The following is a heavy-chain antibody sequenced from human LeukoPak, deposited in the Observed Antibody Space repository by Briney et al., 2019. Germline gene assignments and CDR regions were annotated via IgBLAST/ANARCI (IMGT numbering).Heavy chain of an antibody. V-gene: IGHV7-4-1*02. CDR3: SRVSGAYYKDSFDI. CDR1: GYTFTTYA. D-gene: IGHD2-15*01. J-gene: IGHJ3*02. Sequence: ASVTVSCKSSGYTFTTYARNWVRQAPGQGLEWMGLINTNTGNPTYAQDFTGRFVFSLDTSVRTAYLQISSIKAEDTAVYYCSRVSGAYYKDSFDIWGQGTMVTVSS. CDR2: INTNTGNP.